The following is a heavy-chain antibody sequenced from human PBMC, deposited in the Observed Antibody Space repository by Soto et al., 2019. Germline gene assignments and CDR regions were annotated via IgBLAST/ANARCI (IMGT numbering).Heavy chain of an antibody. D-gene: IGHD3-10*01. J-gene: IGHJ6*02. CDR2: IIYGGGTT. CDR1: DFPFFNHA. Sequence: GGSLKLCCASSDFPFFNHAMTWVCQAPRKGLELVSAIIYGGGTTYYADSVKGRFTISRDNSKNTLYLQMNSLRAEDTAVYYCAKWADYYYGSGSYYRSGPGRALNSYYYGMDVWGQGT. V-gene: IGHV3-23*01. CDR3: AKWADYYYGSGSYYRSGPGRALNSYYYGMDV.